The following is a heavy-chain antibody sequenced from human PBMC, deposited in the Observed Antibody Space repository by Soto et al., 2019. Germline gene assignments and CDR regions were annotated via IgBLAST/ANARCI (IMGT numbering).Heavy chain of an antibody. V-gene: IGHV1-46*01. Sequence: QVQLVQSGAEVKKPGASVKVSCKASGYTFTSYYMHWVRQAPGQGLEWMGIINPSGGSTSYAQKFQGRVTMTRDTSTSTVYMELSSLRSEDTAVYYCAREYNIAAAGYYYYYGMDVWGQGTTVTVSS. D-gene: IGHD6-13*01. CDR3: AREYNIAAAGYYYYYGMDV. J-gene: IGHJ6*02. CDR1: GYTFTSYY. CDR2: INPSGGST.